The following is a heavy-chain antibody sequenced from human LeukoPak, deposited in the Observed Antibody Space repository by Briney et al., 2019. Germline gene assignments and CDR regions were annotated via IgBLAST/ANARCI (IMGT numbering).Heavy chain of an antibody. CDR3: ARWSYGDYEGN. Sequence: ASMKVSCKASGGTFSSYAISWVRQAPGQGLEWMGWISAYNGNTNYAQKLQGRVTMTTDTSTSTAYMELRSLRSDDTAVYYCARWSYGDYEGNWGQGTLVTVSS. D-gene: IGHD4-17*01. J-gene: IGHJ4*02. CDR1: GGTFSSYA. V-gene: IGHV1-18*01. CDR2: ISAYNGNT.